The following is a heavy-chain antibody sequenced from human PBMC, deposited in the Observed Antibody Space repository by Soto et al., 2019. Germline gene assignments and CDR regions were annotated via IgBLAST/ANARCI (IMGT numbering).Heavy chain of an antibody. CDR3: ANLPPRGNKYEPGDY. Sequence: GGSLILSFAAFWFTFSGYLVVLVRQAPGKGLEWVASIKEDGSEKKYVDSAKGRFTISRDNAKKSLYLQMNSLRTEDTAVYYCANLPPRGNKYEPGDYWGQGTLVTVSS. CDR1: WFTFSGYL. J-gene: IGHJ4*02. V-gene: IGHV3-7*02. D-gene: IGHD5-12*01. CDR2: IKEDGSEK.